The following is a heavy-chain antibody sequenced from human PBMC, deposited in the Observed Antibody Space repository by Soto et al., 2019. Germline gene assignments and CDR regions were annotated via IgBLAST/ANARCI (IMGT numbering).Heavy chain of an antibody. CDR2: IYYSGST. CDR1: GGSISNGDYC. D-gene: IGHD3-16*02. CDR3: AGLQSMRLSGLDP. Sequence: SQTHSLTYTVSGGSISNGDYCWSWIRQPPGKGLEWIGYIYYSGSTYYNPSLKSRVTISVDTSKNQFSLKLSSVTAADTAVYYCAGLQSMRLSGLDPWGQGTLVTVSS. J-gene: IGHJ5*02. V-gene: IGHV4-30-4*01.